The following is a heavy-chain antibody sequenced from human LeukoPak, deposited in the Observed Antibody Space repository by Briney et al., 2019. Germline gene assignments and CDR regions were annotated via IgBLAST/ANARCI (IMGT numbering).Heavy chain of an antibody. CDR2: IKQDGSEK. V-gene: IGHV3-7*01. D-gene: IGHD5-12*01. Sequence: GGSLRLSCAASGFTFSSYWMSWVRQAPGKGLEWVANIKQDGSEKYYVDSVKGRFTISRDNAKNSLYLQMNSLRAEDTAVYYCARDNGDGGYEYYFDYWGQGTLVTVSS. J-gene: IGHJ4*02. CDR1: GFTFSSYW. CDR3: ARDNGDGGYEYYFDY.